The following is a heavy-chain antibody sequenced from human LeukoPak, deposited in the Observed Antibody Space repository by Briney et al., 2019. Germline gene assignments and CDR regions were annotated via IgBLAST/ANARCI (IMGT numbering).Heavy chain of an antibody. Sequence: GASVKVSCKASGYTFTGYCMHWVRQAPGQGLEWMGWINPNSGGTNYAQKFQGRVTMTRDTSISTAYMELSRLRSDDTAVYYCARATRLSSWLKTFPAHFDYWGQGTLVTVSS. CDR3: ARATRLSSWLKTFPAHFDY. J-gene: IGHJ4*02. V-gene: IGHV1-2*02. CDR1: GYTFTGYC. CDR2: INPNSGGT. D-gene: IGHD3-9*01.